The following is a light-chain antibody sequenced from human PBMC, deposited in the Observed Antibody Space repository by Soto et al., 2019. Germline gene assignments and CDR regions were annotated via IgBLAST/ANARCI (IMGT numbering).Light chain of an antibody. CDR3: SSYTTSNTLV. V-gene: IGLV2-14*01. CDR1: SGDVGGYNS. Sequence: QSVLTQPASVSGSPGQSITISCTGTSGDVGGYNSVSWFQQHPGRAPKLIIYEVSNRPSGISNRFSGSKSGSMASLTISGLQSEDEADYFCSSYTTSNTLVFGGGTKLTVL. CDR2: EVS. J-gene: IGLJ2*01.